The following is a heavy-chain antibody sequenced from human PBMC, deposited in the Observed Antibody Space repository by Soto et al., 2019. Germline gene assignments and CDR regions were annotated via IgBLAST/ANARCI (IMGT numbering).Heavy chain of an antibody. CDR2: IYHSGST. J-gene: IGHJ4*02. CDR1: GGSISSGGYS. CDR3: AMVAGPTVTTYYCDY. D-gene: IGHD4-17*01. Sequence: QLQLQESGSGLVKPSQTLSLTCAVSGGSISSGGYSWSWIRQPPGKGLEWIGYIYHSGSTYYNPSITSRVTISVDRSKTQFSLKLSSVTAADTAVYYCAMVAGPTVTTYYCDYWGQGTLVTVSS. V-gene: IGHV4-30-2*01.